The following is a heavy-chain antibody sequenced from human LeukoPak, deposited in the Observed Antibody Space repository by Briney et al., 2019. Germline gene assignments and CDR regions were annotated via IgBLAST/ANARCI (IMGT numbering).Heavy chain of an antibody. Sequence: GGSLRLSCAASGFTFSSYSMNWVRQAPGKGLEWVSSISSSSSYIYYADSVKGRFTISRDNAKNSLYLQMNGLRAEDTAVYYCARARGRGTEDNYYYYYGMDVWGQGTTVTVSS. J-gene: IGHJ6*02. CDR3: ARARGRGTEDNYYYYYGMDV. D-gene: IGHD2-15*01. V-gene: IGHV3-21*01. CDR2: ISSSSSYI. CDR1: GFTFSSYS.